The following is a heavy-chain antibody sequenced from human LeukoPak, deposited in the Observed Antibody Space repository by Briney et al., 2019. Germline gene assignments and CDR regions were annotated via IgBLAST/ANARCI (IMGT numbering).Heavy chain of an antibody. D-gene: IGHD3-3*01. Sequence: GGSLRLSCVASGFTYGKYWMSWVRQAPGKGLEWVANIKLDGSEKNYVDSVKGRFTISRDNTKNSLYLQMNSLRVEDTAVFYCARDQYDTWSRRGNFDSWGQGTLVIVSS. CDR2: IKLDGSEK. J-gene: IGHJ4*02. V-gene: IGHV3-7*03. CDR3: ARDQYDTWSRRGNFDS. CDR1: GFTYGKYW.